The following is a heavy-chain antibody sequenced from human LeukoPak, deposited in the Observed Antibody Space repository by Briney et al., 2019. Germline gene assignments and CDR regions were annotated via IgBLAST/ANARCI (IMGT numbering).Heavy chain of an antibody. J-gene: IGHJ4*02. CDR2: ISPYNGNT. CDR1: GYTFTNYG. Sequence: GASVKVSCKASGYTFTNYGITWVRQAPGQGLEWMGWISPYNGNTNYPQKLQDRGTMTTDTSTSTAYMELRSLRSDDTALYYCATAGGWQPTDYGDHVYWGQGTLVTVSS. D-gene: IGHD4-17*01. CDR3: ATAGGWQPTDYGDHVY. V-gene: IGHV1-18*01.